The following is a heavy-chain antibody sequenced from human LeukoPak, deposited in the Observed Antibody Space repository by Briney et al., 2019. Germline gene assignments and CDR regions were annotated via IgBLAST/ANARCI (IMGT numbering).Heavy chain of an antibody. CDR1: GYTFTDFY. CDR2: ITPNSGGT. J-gene: IGHJ4*02. Sequence: ASVKVSCKASGYTFTDFYIHWMRQAPGQGLEWMGWITPNSGGTIYAQKFQGRVTMTRDTSTSTVYMELSSLRSEDTAVYYCARGQRYYYDSSGYQEGLAYWGQGTLVTVSS. V-gene: IGHV1-2*02. D-gene: IGHD3-22*01. CDR3: ARGQRYYYDSSGYQEGLAY.